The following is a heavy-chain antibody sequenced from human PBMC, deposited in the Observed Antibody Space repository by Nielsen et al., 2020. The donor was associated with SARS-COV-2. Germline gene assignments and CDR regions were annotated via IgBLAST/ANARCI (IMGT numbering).Heavy chain of an antibody. J-gene: IGHJ4*02. CDR1: AFTFSTYT. D-gene: IGHD3-3*01. CDR2: NNSSNNYI. CDR3: ARDSATSFWSNYPDY. Sequence: GESLKISCAASAFTFSTYTMNWVRQAAGKGLEWVSSNNSSNNYISYADSLKGRFTISRDNAENSMYLQMNSLTADDTAVYYCARDSATSFWSNYPDYWGQGTLVTVSS. V-gene: IGHV3-21*01.